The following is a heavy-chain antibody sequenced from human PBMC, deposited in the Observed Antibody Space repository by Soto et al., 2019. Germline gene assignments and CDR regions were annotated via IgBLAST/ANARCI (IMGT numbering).Heavy chain of an antibody. CDR2: IYSGGST. CDR1: GFIVSSHY. J-gene: IGHJ6*02. V-gene: IGHV3-53*01. D-gene: IGHD2-2*01. CDR3: ARDRGDCSSVSCYGSFYYGMDV. Sequence: LRLSCAASGFIVSSHYMSWVRQAPGKGLEWVSAIYSGGSTYYTDSVEGRFIISRDVSKNILYLQMNSLRADDTAVYYCARDRGDCSSVSCYGSFYYGMDVWGQGTTVTVSS.